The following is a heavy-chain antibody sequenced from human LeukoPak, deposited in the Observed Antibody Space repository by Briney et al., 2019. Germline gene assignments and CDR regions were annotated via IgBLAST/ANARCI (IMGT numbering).Heavy chain of an antibody. J-gene: IGHJ6*03. CDR3: ARGIFGTVTTRVALYYYYYYMDV. V-gene: IGHV1-8*03. CDR2: MNPNSGNT. CDR1: GYTFTSYD. Sequence: ASVKVSCKASGYTFTSYDINWVRQATGQGLEWMGWMNPNSGNTGYAQKFQGRVTITRNTSISTAYMELSSLRSEDTAVYYCARGIFGTVTTRVALYYYYYYMDVWGKGTTVTVSS. D-gene: IGHD4-17*01.